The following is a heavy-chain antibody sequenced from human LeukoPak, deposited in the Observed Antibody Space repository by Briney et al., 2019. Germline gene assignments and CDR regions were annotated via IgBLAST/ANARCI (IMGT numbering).Heavy chain of an antibody. Sequence: PSETLSLTCAVYGGSSSGYYWSWIRQPPGKGLEWIGEINHSGSTNYNPSLKSRVTISVDTSKNQFSLKLSSVTAADTALYYCARDSGPLYGKSGYCNGMECDYWGQGTRVTVSS. CDR1: GGSSSGYY. V-gene: IGHV4-34*01. CDR2: INHSGST. CDR3: ARDSGPLYGKSGYCNGMECDY. J-gene: IGHJ4*02. D-gene: IGHD3-3*01.